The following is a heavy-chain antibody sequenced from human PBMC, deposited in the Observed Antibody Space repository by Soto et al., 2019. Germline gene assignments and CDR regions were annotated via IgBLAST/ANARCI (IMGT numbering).Heavy chain of an antibody. Sequence: QSQTLSLTCAISGDSVSSNSAAWNWIRQSPSRGLEWLGRTYYRSKWYNDYAVSVKSRITINPDTSKNQFSLQLNSVTPEDTAVYYCARDRVSSGHTPENYYYYYGMDVWGQGTTVTVSS. D-gene: IGHD6-19*01. CDR3: ARDRVSSGHTPENYYYYYGMDV. CDR1: GDSVSSNSAA. J-gene: IGHJ6*02. V-gene: IGHV6-1*01. CDR2: TYYRSKWYN.